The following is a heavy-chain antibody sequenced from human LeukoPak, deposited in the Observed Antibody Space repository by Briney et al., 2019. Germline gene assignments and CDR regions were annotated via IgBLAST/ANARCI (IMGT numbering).Heavy chain of an antibody. Sequence: GGSLRLSCAASGFTFSNYGMSWVRQAPGKGLEWVSAISGSGGSTYYADSVKGRFTISRDNSKNTLYLQMNSLRAEGTAVHYCAKGFGTTGTTLRRNYFDYWGQGTLVTVSS. J-gene: IGHJ4*02. CDR2: ISGSGGST. D-gene: IGHD1-1*01. CDR3: AKGFGTTGTTLRRNYFDY. V-gene: IGHV3-23*01. CDR1: GFTFSNYG.